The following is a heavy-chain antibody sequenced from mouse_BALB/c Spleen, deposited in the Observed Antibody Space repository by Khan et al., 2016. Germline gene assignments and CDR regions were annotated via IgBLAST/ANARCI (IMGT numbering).Heavy chain of an antibody. V-gene: IGHV5-17*02. Sequence: EVELVESGGGLVQPGGSRKLSCAASGFTFSSFCMNWVRQAPEKGLEWVAYISSCSSNIYYADTVKGRFTISRDNPANTLFLHLTSLRSEDTAMYYCARYDVENYAMDYWGQGTSVTVSS. CDR3: ARYDVENYAMDY. CDR2: ISSCSSNI. CDR1: GFTFSSFC. D-gene: IGHD2-12*01. J-gene: IGHJ4*01.